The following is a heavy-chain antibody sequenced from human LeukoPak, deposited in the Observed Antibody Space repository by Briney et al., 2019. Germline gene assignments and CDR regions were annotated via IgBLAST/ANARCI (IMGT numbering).Heavy chain of an antibody. Sequence: GESLKISCEASGYSFTTYWIGGVRQMPGKGLEWMGIIYPGDSDTRYSPSFQGQVTISADKSINTAYLQWSSLKASDTAMYYCARQHGSGSYYSRAIDYWGQGTLVTVPS. V-gene: IGHV5-51*01. D-gene: IGHD3-10*01. CDR3: ARQHGSGSYYSRAIDY. CDR2: IYPGDSDT. J-gene: IGHJ4*02. CDR1: GYSFTTYW.